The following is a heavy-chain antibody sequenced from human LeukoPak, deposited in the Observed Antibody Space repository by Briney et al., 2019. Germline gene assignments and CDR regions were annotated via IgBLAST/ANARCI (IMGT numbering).Heavy chain of an antibody. J-gene: IGHJ4*02. Sequence: PSETLSLTCTVSGGSVSSRSYYWGWIRQPPGKGLEWIGSIYYSGSTYYNPSLTSRVTISVDTSKNQFSLKLSSVTAADTAVYFCARHIEYSSSWLDYWGQGTLVTVSS. CDR2: IYYSGST. D-gene: IGHD6-13*01. CDR1: GGSVSSRSYY. CDR3: ARHIEYSSSWLDY. V-gene: IGHV4-39*01.